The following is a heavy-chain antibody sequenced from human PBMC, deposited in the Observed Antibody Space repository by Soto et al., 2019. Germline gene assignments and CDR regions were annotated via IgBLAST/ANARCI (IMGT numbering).Heavy chain of an antibody. J-gene: IGHJ6*03. D-gene: IGHD2-15*01. CDR1: GFTFSDYY. CDR2: ISGSGSTI. Sequence: QVQLVESGGGLVKPGGSLRLSCAASGFTFSDYYMSWIRQAPGKGLEWVSYISGSGSTIYYADSVKGRFTISRDNAKNSLHLQMNSLRAEDTAVYYCASGVAASHVYYYYRDVWGKGTTVTVSS. V-gene: IGHV3-11*01. CDR3: ASGVAASHVYYYYRDV.